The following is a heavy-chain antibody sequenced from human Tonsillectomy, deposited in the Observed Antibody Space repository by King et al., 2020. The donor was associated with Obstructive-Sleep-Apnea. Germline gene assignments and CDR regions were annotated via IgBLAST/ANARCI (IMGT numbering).Heavy chain of an antibody. CDR3: ARGRGVVVAGSNGMDV. Sequence: VQLQESGPGLVKPSETLSLTCTVSGGSISSDFWIWIRQPPGKGPECIAYIYYTGSTNYNPSLKSRVTISVDTSKNQFSLKLRSVTAADTAVYYCARGRGVVVAGSNGMDVWGRGTTVTVSS. D-gene: IGHD2-2*01. V-gene: IGHV4-59*01. CDR1: GGSISSDF. J-gene: IGHJ6*02. CDR2: IYYTGST.